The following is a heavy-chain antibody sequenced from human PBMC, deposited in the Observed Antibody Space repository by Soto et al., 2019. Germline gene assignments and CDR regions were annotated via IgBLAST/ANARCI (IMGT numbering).Heavy chain of an antibody. CDR3: AKSHRDYHYDSSAKRGGFQP. Sequence: PGGSLRLSCAASGFTFSSYAMSWVRQAPGKGLEWVSAISGSGGSTYYADSVKGRFTISRDNSKNTLYLQMNSLRAEDTAVYYCAKSHRDYHYDSSAKRGGFQPWGQGTLVTVSS. CDR2: ISGSGGST. D-gene: IGHD3-22*01. J-gene: IGHJ1*01. CDR1: GFTFSSYA. V-gene: IGHV3-23*01.